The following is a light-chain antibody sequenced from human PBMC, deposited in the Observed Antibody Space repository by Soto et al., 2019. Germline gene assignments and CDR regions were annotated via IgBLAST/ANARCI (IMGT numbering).Light chain of an antibody. CDR3: SAVKGTNSVV. V-gene: IGLV2-8*01. Sequence: QSVLTHPPSASGSPGQPVTIPCTGTYSDIVAYNYVSLYQQRPGEAPKLIIYVAFKRASGNPDRILAFTSVTTASLTVSGLQADIEANDSCSAVKGTNSVVLGTATKV. CDR1: YSDIVAYNY. J-gene: IGLJ1*01. CDR2: VAF.